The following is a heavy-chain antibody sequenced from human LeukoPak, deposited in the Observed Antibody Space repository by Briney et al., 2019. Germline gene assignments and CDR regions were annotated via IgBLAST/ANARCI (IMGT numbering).Heavy chain of an antibody. CDR2: IKPDGSEK. V-gene: IGHV3-7*01. CDR1: GFTFSKYW. D-gene: IGHD6-13*01. J-gene: IGHJ4*02. Sequence: GSLRLSCAVSGFTFSKYWMTWVRQAPGKGLEWVANIKPDGSEKYYVDSVKGRFTISRDNAKNSLYLQMNSLRAEDTAVYYCASGYSSSWATFDYWGRGTLVTVSS. CDR3: ASGYSSSWATFDY.